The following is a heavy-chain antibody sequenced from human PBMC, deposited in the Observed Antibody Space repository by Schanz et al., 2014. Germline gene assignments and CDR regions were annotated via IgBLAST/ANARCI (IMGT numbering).Heavy chain of an antibody. D-gene: IGHD2-8*02. J-gene: IGHJ4*02. CDR3: AKDTGYCHGGACYCFEY. V-gene: IGHV3-30*18. CDR2: ISYDGNNE. Sequence: QVQLVESGGGVVQPGRSRRLSCEASGFTFSSYGMHWVRQAPGEGLEWVAVISYDGNNEDYADSVKGRFSISRDNSQNTLYLQMDSLRPEDTAVYFCAKDTGYCHGGACYCFEYWGLGILVTVSS. CDR1: GFTFSSYG.